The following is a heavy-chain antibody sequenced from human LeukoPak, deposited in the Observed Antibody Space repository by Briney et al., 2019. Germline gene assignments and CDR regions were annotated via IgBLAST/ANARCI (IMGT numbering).Heavy chain of an antibody. CDR2: ISDTGFTI. CDR1: GFIFSIYT. CDR3: ARWPAGEGYFDL. D-gene: IGHD2-21*01. Sequence: GGSLRLSCAASGFIFSIYTMNWVRQAPGKGLEWVSYISDTGFTIHYADSVKGRFTISRDNAKNSLFLQMNSLRVEDTAVYYCARWPAGEGYFDLWGQGTLVTVSS. V-gene: IGHV3-48*04. J-gene: IGHJ4*02.